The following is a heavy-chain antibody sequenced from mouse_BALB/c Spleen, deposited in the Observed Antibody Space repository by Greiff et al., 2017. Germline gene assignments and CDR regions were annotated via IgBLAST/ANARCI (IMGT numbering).Heavy chain of an antibody. CDR3: ARHVGEGYFDY. J-gene: IGHJ2*01. CDR1: GFAFSSYD. CDR2: ISSGGGST. Sequence: EVQVVESGGGLVKPGGSLKLSCAASGFAFSSYDMSWVRQTPEKRLEWVAYISSGGGSTYYPDTVKGRFTISRDNAKNTLYLQMSSLKSEDTAMYYCARHVGEGYFDYWGQGTTLTVSS. V-gene: IGHV5-12-1*01.